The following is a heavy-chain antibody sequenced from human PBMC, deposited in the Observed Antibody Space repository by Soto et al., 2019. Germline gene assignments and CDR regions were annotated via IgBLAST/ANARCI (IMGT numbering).Heavy chain of an antibody. J-gene: IGHJ5*02. CDR2: IYYSGST. Sequence: PSETLSLTCTVSGGSISSGDYYWSWIRQPPGKCLEWIGYIYYSGSTYYNPSLKSRVTIXXXTXXXXXSLXLXXVTXADTAVYYCATDRYGSGGPWGQGTLVTVSS. CDR1: GGSISSGDYY. D-gene: IGHD3-10*01. V-gene: IGHV4-30-4*01. CDR3: ATDRYGSGGP.